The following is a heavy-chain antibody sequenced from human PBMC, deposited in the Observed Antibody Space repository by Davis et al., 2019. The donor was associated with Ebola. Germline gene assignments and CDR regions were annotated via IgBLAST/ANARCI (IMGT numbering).Heavy chain of an antibody. CDR1: GYTFTSYY. CDR3: ARVRLWFGELTQADFDY. J-gene: IGHJ4*02. V-gene: IGHV1-46*01. CDR2: INPSGDST. D-gene: IGHD3-10*01. Sequence: AASVKVSCKASGYTFTSYYMHWVRQAPGQGLEWMGIINPSGDSTSYAQKFQGRVTITRDTSASTAYMELSSLRSEDTAVYYCARVRLWFGELTQADFDYWGQGTLVTVSS.